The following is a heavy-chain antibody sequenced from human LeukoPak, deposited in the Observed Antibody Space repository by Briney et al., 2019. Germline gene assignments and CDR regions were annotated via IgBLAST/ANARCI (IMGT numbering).Heavy chain of an antibody. D-gene: IGHD2-15*01. CDR3: TSPFSPYCSGGTCYRGDY. V-gene: IGHV3-49*03. Sequence: GGSLRLSCTASGFTFGDYAMTWFRQAPGKGLEWVGFIRSKAYGGTTEYAASVKGRFTISRDDSKSIAYLQMNSLKTEDTAVYYCTSPFSPYCSGGTCYRGDYWGQGTLVTVSS. CDR2: IRSKAYGGTT. J-gene: IGHJ4*02. CDR1: GFTFGDYA.